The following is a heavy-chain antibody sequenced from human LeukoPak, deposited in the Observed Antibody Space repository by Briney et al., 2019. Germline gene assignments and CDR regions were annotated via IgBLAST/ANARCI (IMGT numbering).Heavy chain of an antibody. Sequence: PGRSLRLSCAASGFTFSSYAMHWVRQAPGKGLEGVAVISYDGSNKYYADSVKGRFTISRDNSKNTLYLQMNSLRAEDTAVYYCARDAAYYDFWSGSSTGGYNWFDPWGQGTLVTVSS. CDR2: ISYDGSNK. V-gene: IGHV3-30-3*01. CDR3: ARDAAYYDFWSGSSTGGYNWFDP. CDR1: GFTFSSYA. D-gene: IGHD3-3*01. J-gene: IGHJ5*02.